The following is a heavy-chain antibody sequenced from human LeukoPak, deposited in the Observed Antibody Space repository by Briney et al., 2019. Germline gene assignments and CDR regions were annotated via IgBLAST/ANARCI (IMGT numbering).Heavy chain of an antibody. CDR2: IYYSGST. Sequence: SETLSLTCAVSGGSISSYYWSWIRQPPGKGLEWIGYIYYSGSTNYNPSLKSRVTISVDTSKNQFSLKLSSVTAADTAVYYCARERAVAGIDYWGQGTLVTVSS. CDR3: ARERAVAGIDY. V-gene: IGHV4-59*01. J-gene: IGHJ4*02. D-gene: IGHD6-19*01. CDR1: GGSISSYY.